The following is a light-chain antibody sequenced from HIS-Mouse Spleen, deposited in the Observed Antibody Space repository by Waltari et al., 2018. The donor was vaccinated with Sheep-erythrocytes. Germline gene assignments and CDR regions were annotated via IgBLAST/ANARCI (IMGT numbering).Light chain of an antibody. CDR3: CSYAGSYNHV. V-gene: IGLV2-11*01. Sequence: QSALTQPRSVSGSPGQSVTISCTGTSSDVGGYNYVSWYQQHPGKAPKLMLYDVSKRPSGVPDRFSGSKSGNTASLTIYGLQAKDEADYYGCSYAGSYNHVFATGTKVTVL. J-gene: IGLJ1*01. CDR1: SSDVGGYNY. CDR2: DVS.